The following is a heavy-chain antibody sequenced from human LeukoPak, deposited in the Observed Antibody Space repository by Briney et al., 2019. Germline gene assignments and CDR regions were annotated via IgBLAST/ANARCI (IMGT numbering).Heavy chain of an antibody. CDR1: GFTFSDYY. V-gene: IGHV3-11*06. J-gene: IGHJ6*02. Sequence: GGSLRLSCAASGFTFSDYYTSWIRQAPGKGPEWVSDISSSRAYTNYADSVKGRFTISRDNAKNSLYLQMNSLRAEDTAVYYCARAPHYSNYGPYYYGMDVWGQGTTVTVSS. CDR3: ARAPHYSNYGPYYYGMDV. CDR2: ISSSRAYT. D-gene: IGHD4-11*01.